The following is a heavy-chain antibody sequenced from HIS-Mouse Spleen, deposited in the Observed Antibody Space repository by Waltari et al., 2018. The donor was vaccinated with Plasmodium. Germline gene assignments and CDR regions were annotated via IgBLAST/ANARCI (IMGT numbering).Heavy chain of an antibody. J-gene: IGHJ4*02. Sequence: QVQLQQWGAGLLKPSETLSLTCAVYGGSFSGYYWSWIRQPPGKGLEWFGEINQSGSTNYNPALKSRVTISVDTSKNQFSLKLSSVTAADTAVYYCASSGSGSYYYWGQGTLVTVSS. CDR2: INQSGST. V-gene: IGHV4-34*01. CDR3: ASSGSGSYYY. D-gene: IGHD3-10*01. CDR1: GGSFSGYY.